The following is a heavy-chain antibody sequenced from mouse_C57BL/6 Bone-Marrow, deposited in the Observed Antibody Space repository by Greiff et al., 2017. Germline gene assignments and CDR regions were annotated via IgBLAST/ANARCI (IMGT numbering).Heavy chain of an antibody. Sequence: EVQVVESGEGLVKPGGSLKLSCAASGFTFSSYAMSWVRQTPEKRLEWVAYISSGGDYIYYADTVKGRFTISRDNARNTLYLQMSSLKSEDTAMYYCTRGGGSYAMDYWGQGTTVTVSS. CDR1: GFTFSSYA. CDR2: ISSGGDYI. J-gene: IGHJ4*01. V-gene: IGHV5-9-1*02. CDR3: TRGGGSYAMDY.